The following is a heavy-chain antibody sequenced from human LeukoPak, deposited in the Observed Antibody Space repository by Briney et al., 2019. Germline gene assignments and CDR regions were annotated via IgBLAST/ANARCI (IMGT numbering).Heavy chain of an antibody. CDR2: ISAYNDNT. CDR3: ARDDYRSSFDY. J-gene: IGHJ4*02. CDR1: GYTFTSYG. V-gene: IGHV1-18*01. D-gene: IGHD4-11*01. Sequence: ASVKVSCKASGYTFTSYGISWVRQAPGQGLEWMGWISAYNDNTNYAQKLQRRVTMTTDASTSTAYMELRSLRSDDTAVYYCARDDYRSSFDYWGQGALVTVSS.